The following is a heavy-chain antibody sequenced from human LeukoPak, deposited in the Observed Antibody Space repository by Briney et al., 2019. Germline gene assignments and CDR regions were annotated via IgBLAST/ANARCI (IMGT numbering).Heavy chain of an antibody. CDR3: ARGGSGSYYTVFDY. CDR1: GFSLSDYS. V-gene: IGHV3-48*04. J-gene: IGHJ4*02. CDR2: ISSSSSTK. D-gene: IGHD1-26*01. Sequence: GGSLRLSCAASGFSLSDYSMNWVRQGPGKGLEWISYISSSSSTKYYADSVKGRFTISRDNAKNSLYLQMNSLRAEDMAVYYCARGGSGSYYTVFDYWGQGTLVTVSS.